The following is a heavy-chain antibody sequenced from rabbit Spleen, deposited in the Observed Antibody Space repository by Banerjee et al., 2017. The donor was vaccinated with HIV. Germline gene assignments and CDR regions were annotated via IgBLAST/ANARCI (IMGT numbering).Heavy chain of an antibody. CDR1: GFSFSSSYD. D-gene: IGHD1-1*01. J-gene: IGHJ3*01. V-gene: IGHV1S40*01. Sequence: QSLEESGGDLVKPEGSLTLTCTASGFSFSSSYDMCWVRQAPGKGLEWIGCIYTGNGKTYYAGWANGRFTISSHNAQNTVSLQLNSLTAADTATYFCARDLVAVIGWNFSLWGQGTLVTVS. CDR2: IYTGNGKT. CDR3: ARDLVAVIGWNFSL.